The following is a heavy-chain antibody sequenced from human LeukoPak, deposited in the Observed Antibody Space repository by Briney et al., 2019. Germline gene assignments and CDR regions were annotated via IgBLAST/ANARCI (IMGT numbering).Heavy chain of an antibody. CDR3: ARVSGFFGWLSIDY. D-gene: IGHD5-12*01. Sequence: PGGPLRLSCAASGFTFSDYYMSWIRQAPGKGLEWVSYISSSGSTIYYADSVKGRFTISRDNAKNSLYLQMNSLRAADTAVYYCARVSGFFGWLSIDYWGQGTLVTVSS. CDR1: GFTFSDYY. V-gene: IGHV3-11*01. J-gene: IGHJ4*02. CDR2: ISSSGSTI.